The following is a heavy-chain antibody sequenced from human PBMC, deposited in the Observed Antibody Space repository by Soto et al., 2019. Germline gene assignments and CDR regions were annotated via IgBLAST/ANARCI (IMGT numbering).Heavy chain of an antibody. V-gene: IGHV4-39*01. Sequence: SETLSLTCTVSGGSISSSSYYWGCIRQPPGKRLEWIGSIYYSGSTYYNPSLKSRVTISVDTSKNQFSLKLSSVTAADTAVYYCARHKDYYDSSGYYNNWFDPWGQGTLVTVSS. CDR2: IYYSGST. CDR1: GGSISSSSYY. J-gene: IGHJ5*02. CDR3: ARHKDYYDSSGYYNNWFDP. D-gene: IGHD3-22*01.